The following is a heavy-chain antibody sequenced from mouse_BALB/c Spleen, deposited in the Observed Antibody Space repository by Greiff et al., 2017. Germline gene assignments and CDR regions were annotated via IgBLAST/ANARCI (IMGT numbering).Heavy chain of an antibody. V-gene: IGHV1-31*01. CDR2: INPYNGAT. D-gene: IGHD3-1*01. Sequence: VQLQQSGPELVKPGASVKISCKASGYSFTGYYMHWVKQSHVKSLEWIGRINPYNGATSYNQNFKDKASLTVDKSSSTAYMELHSLTSEDSAVYYCARPGDYDAMDDWGQGTSVTVSS. J-gene: IGHJ4*01. CDR1: GYSFTGYY. CDR3: ARPGDYDAMDD.